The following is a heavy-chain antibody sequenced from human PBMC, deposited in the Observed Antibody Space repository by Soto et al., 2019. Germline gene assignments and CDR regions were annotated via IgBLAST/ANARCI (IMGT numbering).Heavy chain of an antibody. CDR2: FYYHGRT. CDR3: ARDSPKMILMTPTL. D-gene: IGHD2-8*01. J-gene: IGHJ4*02. CDR1: GYSISSGYY. Sequence: PSETLSLTCTVSGYSISSGYYWGWIRQPPGKGLEWIGLFYYHGRTYFNPSLESRVTISVDTSKNQFSLNLNSVTAADTAVYYCARDSPKMILMTPTLWGPGTLVTVSS. V-gene: IGHV4-38-2*02.